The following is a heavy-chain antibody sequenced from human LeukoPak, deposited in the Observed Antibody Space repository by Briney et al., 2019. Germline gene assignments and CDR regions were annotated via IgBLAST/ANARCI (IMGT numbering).Heavy chain of an antibody. CDR1: GGTFSSYD. V-gene: IGHV1-8*02. D-gene: IGHD3-22*01. CDR2: MNPNSGNT. Sequence: ASVKVSCKASGGTFSSYDINWVRQATGQGLEWMGWMNPNSGNTGYAQKFQGRVTMTRNTSISTAYMELSSLRSEDTAVYYCARGPLEFTYYYDSSGYYYVDWGQGTLVTVSS. CDR3: ARGPLEFTYYYDSSGYYYVD. J-gene: IGHJ4*02.